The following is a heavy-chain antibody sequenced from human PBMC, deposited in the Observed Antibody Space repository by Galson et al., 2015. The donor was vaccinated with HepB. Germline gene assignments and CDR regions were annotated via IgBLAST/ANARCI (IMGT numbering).Heavy chain of an antibody. CDR2: IDPATGGT. CDR3: ARGAAGTDR. J-gene: IGHJ4*02. D-gene: IGHD1-1*01. Sequence: SVKVSCKASGSTFSVYYLHWVRQAPGQGLEWIGRIDPATGGTNYAQKFQGRVTMTRDTSISTAYMELSRLRSDDTAVYYCARGAAGTDRWGQGTLVTVSS. CDR1: GSTFSVYY. V-gene: IGHV1-2*06.